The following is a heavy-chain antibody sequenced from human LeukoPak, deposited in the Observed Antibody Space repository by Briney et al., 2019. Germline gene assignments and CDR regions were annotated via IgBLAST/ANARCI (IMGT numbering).Heavy chain of an antibody. V-gene: IGHV4-39*07. CDR2: IYYSGST. Sequence: SETLSLTCTVSGGSIGSSSYYWGWIRQPPGKGLEWIGSIYYSGSTYYNPSLKSRVTISVDTSKNQFSLKLSSVTAADTAVYYCARVPPGDSELDYWGQGTLVTVSS. CDR1: GGSIGSSSYY. J-gene: IGHJ4*02. CDR3: ARVPPGDSELDY. D-gene: IGHD7-27*01.